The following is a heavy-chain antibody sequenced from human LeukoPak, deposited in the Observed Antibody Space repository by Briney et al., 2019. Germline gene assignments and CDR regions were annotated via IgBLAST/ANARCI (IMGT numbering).Heavy chain of an antibody. CDR1: GGSLSSYY. CDR2: IYYSGST. V-gene: IGHV4-59*01. D-gene: IGHD3-22*01. J-gene: IGHJ5*02. CDR3: ARAPYYYDSPPSWFDP. Sequence: SETLSLTCTVSGGSLSSYYWSWIRQPPGKGLEWIGYIYYSGSTNYNPSLKSRVTISVDTSKNQFSLKLSSVTAADTAVYYCARAPYYYDSPPSWFDPWGQGTLVTVSS.